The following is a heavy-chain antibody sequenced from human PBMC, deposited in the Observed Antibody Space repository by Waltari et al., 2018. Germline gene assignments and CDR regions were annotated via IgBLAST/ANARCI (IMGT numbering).Heavy chain of an antibody. V-gene: IGHV3-23*01. CDR1: GFTFSRYA. Sequence: EVQLLESGGGLVQPGGSLRLSCAASGFTFSRYAMSWVRQAPGKGLEWVSAISGSGGSTYYADSVKGRFTISRDNSKNTLYLQMNSLRAEDTAVYYCAKPRMTTVTPDWYFDLWGRGTLVTVSS. D-gene: IGHD4-17*01. J-gene: IGHJ2*01. CDR3: AKPRMTTVTPDWYFDL. CDR2: ISGSGGST.